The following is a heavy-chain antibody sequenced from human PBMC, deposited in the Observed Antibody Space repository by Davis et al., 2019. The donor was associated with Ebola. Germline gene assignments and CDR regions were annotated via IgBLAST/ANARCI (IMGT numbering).Heavy chain of an antibody. V-gene: IGHV4-59*01. CDR3: ARLDPVVALDV. CDR2: IYYSGST. J-gene: IGHJ6*02. D-gene: IGHD2-15*01. CDR1: GGSISSYY. Sequence: GSLRLSCTVTGGSISSYYWSWIRQPPGKGLEWIGYIYYSGSTNYNPSLKSRVTISVDTSKNQFSLKLSSVTAADTAVYYCARLDPVVALDVWGQGTTVTVSS.